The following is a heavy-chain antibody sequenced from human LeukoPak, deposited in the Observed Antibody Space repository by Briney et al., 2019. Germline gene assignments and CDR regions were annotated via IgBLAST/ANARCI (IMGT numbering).Heavy chain of an antibody. CDR2: ISWNSGSI. J-gene: IGHJ6*03. D-gene: IGHD2-15*01. V-gene: IGHV3-9*01. CDR1: GFTFDDYA. Sequence: LRLSCAASGFTFDDYAMHWVRQAPGKGLEWVSGISWNSGSIGYADSVKGRFTISRDNAKNSLYLQMNSLRAEDTALYYCAKDANDLYCSGGSCYYYYMDVWGKGTTVTISS. CDR3: AKDANDLYCSGGSCYYYYMDV.